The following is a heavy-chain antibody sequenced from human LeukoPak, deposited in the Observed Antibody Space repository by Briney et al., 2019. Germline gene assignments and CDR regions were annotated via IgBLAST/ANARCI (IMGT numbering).Heavy chain of an antibody. CDR1: GFTFSSYA. V-gene: IGHV3-21*01. Sequence: GGSLRLSCAASGFTFSSYAMSWVRQAPGKGLEWVSSISSSSSYIYYADSVKGRFTISRDNAKNSLYLQMNSLRAEDTAVYYCARNSRGSLDYWGQGTLVTVSS. CDR3: ARNSRGSLDY. D-gene: IGHD3-10*01. CDR2: ISSSSSYI. J-gene: IGHJ4*02.